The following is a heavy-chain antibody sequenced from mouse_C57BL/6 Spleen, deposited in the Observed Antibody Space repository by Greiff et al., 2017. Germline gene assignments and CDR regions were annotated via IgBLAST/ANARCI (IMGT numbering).Heavy chain of an antibody. Sequence: EVHLVESGGGLVKPGGSLKLSCAASGFTFSSYAMSWVRQTPEKRLEWVATISDGGSYTYYPDNVKGRFTISRDNAKNNLYLQMSHLKSEDTAMDYCARYFEYDVDWYFDVWGTGTTVTVSS. J-gene: IGHJ1*03. V-gene: IGHV5-4*01. CDR1: GFTFSSYA. D-gene: IGHD2-4*01. CDR3: ARYFEYDVDWYFDV. CDR2: ISDGGSYT.